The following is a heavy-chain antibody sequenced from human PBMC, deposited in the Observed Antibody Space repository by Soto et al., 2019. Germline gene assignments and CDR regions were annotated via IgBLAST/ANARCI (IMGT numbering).Heavy chain of an antibody. CDR3: ARPHTMVRGALSHYYYGMDV. Sequence: SVKVSCKASGGTFSSYAISWGRQAPVQGLEWMGGIIPIFGTANYAQKFQGRVTITADESTSTAYMELSSLRSEDTAVYYCARPHTMVRGALSHYYYGMDVWGQGTTVTVSS. CDR1: GGTFSSYA. J-gene: IGHJ6*02. CDR2: IIPIFGTA. V-gene: IGHV1-69*13. D-gene: IGHD3-10*01.